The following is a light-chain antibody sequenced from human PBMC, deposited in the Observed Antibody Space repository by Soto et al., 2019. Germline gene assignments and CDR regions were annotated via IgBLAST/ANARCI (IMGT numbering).Light chain of an antibody. Sequence: DTQMTQFPSSLSASIGDIVTITCRASRNIASHLNWYQQRPGKAPKLLVFGASNLQRGVPSRFSATGSGTHFTLTISSLQPEDFETYYCQQTFNIPPTFGGGTKVDIK. V-gene: IGKV1-39*01. CDR2: GAS. J-gene: IGKJ4*01. CDR1: RNIASH. CDR3: QQTFNIPPT.